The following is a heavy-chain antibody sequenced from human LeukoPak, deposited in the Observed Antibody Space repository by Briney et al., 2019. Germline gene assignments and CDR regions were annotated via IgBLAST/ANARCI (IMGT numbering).Heavy chain of an antibody. D-gene: IGHD3-22*01. CDR1: GYTFNTYW. Sequence: GESLKISCKGSGYTFNTYWIGWVRQMPGKGLEWKGIIYPGDSDTRYSPSFQGQVTISADKSITTAYLQWSSLKASDTAMYYCARQEYDTSGYSIRYWGQGTLVTVSS. CDR2: IYPGDSDT. CDR3: ARQEYDTSGYSIRY. J-gene: IGHJ4*02. V-gene: IGHV5-51*01.